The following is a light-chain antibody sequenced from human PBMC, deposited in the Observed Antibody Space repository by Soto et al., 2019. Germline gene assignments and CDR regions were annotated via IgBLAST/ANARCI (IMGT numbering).Light chain of an antibody. V-gene: IGKV2-28*01. CDR3: MQALQTPIT. Sequence: DIVMTQSPLSLPVTPGDPASISCRSSQSLLHSNGYNYLDWYLQKPGQSPQLLIYLGSNRASGVPDRFSGSGSGTYFTLKISRVEAEDVGVYYCMQALQTPITFGQGTRLEIK. J-gene: IGKJ5*01. CDR2: LGS. CDR1: QSLLHSNGYNY.